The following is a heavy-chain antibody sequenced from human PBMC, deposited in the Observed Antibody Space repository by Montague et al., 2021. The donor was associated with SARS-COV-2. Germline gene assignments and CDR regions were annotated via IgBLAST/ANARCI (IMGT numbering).Heavy chain of an antibody. V-gene: IGHV4-39*01. D-gene: IGHD3-10*01. CDR2: IYYSGST. CDR3: ARREDYYGSGSYPN. CDR1: GGSISSSSYY. Sequence: SETLSLTCTVSGGSISSSSYYWGWIRQPPGKGLEWIGSIYYSGSTYYNPSLKSRVTISVDTSKNQFSLKLSSVTAADTAVYYCARREDYYGSGSYPNWGQGTLDTVSS. J-gene: IGHJ4*02.